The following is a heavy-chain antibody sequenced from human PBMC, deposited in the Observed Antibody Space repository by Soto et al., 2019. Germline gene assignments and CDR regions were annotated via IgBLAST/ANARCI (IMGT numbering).Heavy chain of an antibody. CDR1: GVSISSYF. CDR3: ARIGGYHGPLDY. V-gene: IGHV4-59*01. J-gene: IGHJ4*02. D-gene: IGHD3-16*02. Sequence: PSETLSLTCSVSGVSISSYFWSWIRQPPGRGLEWIGYTYHRGSTNYSPSLKSRVAISLDTSENQFSLKVSSVTAADTAVYYCARIGGYHGPLDYWGQGXPVTVSS. CDR2: TYHRGST.